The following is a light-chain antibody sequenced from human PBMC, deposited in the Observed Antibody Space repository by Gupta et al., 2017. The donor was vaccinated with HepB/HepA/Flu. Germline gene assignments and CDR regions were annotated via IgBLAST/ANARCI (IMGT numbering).Light chain of an antibody. J-gene: IGKJ2*02. V-gene: IGKV1-39*01. CDR1: QSIHSY. Sequence: DIKMTQSSSSLSASVGDRVTITCRASQSIHSYLNWYQQKPGKAPKFLIYGASNLQSGVPSRFSGYGSGTEFTLTISSLQPEDFATYYCQQSNLVPCTFGQGTKLEIK. CDR2: GAS. CDR3: QQSNLVPCT.